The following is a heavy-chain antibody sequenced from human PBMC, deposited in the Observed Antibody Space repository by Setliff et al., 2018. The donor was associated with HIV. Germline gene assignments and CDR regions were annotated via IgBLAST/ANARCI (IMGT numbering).Heavy chain of an antibody. D-gene: IGHD2-2*01. J-gene: IGHJ6*03. CDR3: ARDQEYVIVVAASMNMPGYLHYCYMDV. CDR2: ITSSGNYK. Sequence: PGGSLRLSCAASGFTFSTYAMHWVRQAPGKGLEWVSSITSSGNYKSYADSVQGRFTISRDNADNSLYLDMNSLRAEDTGVYYCARDQEYVIVVAASMNMPGYLHYCYMDVWGRGSTVTVSS. V-gene: IGHV3-21*01. CDR1: GFTFSTYA.